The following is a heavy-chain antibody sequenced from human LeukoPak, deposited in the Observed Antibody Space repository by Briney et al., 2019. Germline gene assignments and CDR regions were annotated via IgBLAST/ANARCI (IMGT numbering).Heavy chain of an antibody. J-gene: IGHJ4*02. Sequence: GGSLRLSCVASGFIFSNYAMSWVRQAPGKGLEWVSSISGGGGRKNYADSVKGRFTISRDNSKNTLYMNSLRAEDTAVYYCARSRGPNTFGGVHDYWGQGTLVTVSS. D-gene: IGHD3-16*01. CDR1: GFIFSNYA. CDR2: ISGGGGRK. V-gene: IGHV3-23*01. CDR3: ARSRGPNTFGGVHDY.